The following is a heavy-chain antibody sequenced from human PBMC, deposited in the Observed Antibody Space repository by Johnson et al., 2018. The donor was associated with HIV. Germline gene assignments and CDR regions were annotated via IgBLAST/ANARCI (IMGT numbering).Heavy chain of an antibody. Sequence: VQLVESGGGLVQPGGSLRLSCAASGFTVSSNYMSWVRQAPGKGLEWVSVIYSGGSTYYADSVKGRFTISRDNSKNSLYLQMNSLKTEDTAVYYCVRDSSGYSGFDIWGQGTMVTVSS. V-gene: IGHV3-66*01. D-gene: IGHD3-22*01. CDR2: IYSGGST. CDR1: GFTVSSNY. CDR3: VRDSSGYSGFDI. J-gene: IGHJ3*02.